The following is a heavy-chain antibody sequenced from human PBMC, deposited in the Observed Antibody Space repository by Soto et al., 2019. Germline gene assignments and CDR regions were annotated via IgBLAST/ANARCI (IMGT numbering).Heavy chain of an antibody. V-gene: IGHV1-69*12. J-gene: IGHJ4*02. CDR1: GGTFSSYA. CDR2: IIPIFGTA. CDR3: ARDVAHEPSLTFDY. D-gene: IGHD7-27*01. Sequence: QVQLVQSGAEVKKPGSSVKVSCKASGGTFSSYAISWVRQAPGQGLEWMGGIIPIFGTANYAQKFQGRVTITADESTSTAYMELSSLISEDTAVYYCARDVAHEPSLTFDYWGQGTLVTVSS.